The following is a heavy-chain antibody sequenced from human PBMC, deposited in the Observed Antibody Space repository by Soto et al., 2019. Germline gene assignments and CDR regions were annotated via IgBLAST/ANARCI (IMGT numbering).Heavy chain of an antibody. D-gene: IGHD4-4*01. V-gene: IGHV4-39*01. J-gene: IGHJ4*02. CDR2: MYYSGDT. CDR3: ARHPRNDYNYGGSGIFDF. CDR1: GASISRPNYW. Sequence: QLQLQESGPGLVKPSETLSLTCTVSGASISRPNYWWAWIRQPPGMGLEWIGDMYYSGDTSSSPSLRSRVTLSVDTSKNLLSLKINSVTAADAAVYYCARHPRNDYNYGGSGIFDFWGQGSLVTVSS.